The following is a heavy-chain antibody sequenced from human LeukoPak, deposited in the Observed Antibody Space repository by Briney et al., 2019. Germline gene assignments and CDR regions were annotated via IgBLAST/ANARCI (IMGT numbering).Heavy chain of an antibody. D-gene: IGHD2-2*01. J-gene: IGHJ6*03. CDR3: ASSTSFRTPRKYYYYMDV. CDR1: GGSFSGYY. CDR2: INHSGST. V-gene: IGHV4-34*01. Sequence: SETLSLTCAVYGGSFSGYYWSWIRQPPGKGLEWIGEINHSGSTNYNPSLKSRVTISVDTSKNQFSLKLSSVTAADTAVYYCASSTSFRTPRKYYYYMDVWGKGTTVTVS.